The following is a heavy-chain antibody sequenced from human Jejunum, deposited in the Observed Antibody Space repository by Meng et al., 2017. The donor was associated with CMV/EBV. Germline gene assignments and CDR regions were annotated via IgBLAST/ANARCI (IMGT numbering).Heavy chain of an antibody. V-gene: IGHV3-30*03. Sequence: CTASGFTFRNYGMHWVRQSPGKGLEWVAVISYHGKNIYYVDSLKGRFTISRDNSKNTLYLEISNLGVEDTAVYYCARDRLQESGSLDFWGRGTLVTVSS. D-gene: IGHD3-10*01. J-gene: IGHJ4*02. CDR1: GFTFRNYG. CDR3: ARDRLQESGSLDF. CDR2: ISYHGKNI.